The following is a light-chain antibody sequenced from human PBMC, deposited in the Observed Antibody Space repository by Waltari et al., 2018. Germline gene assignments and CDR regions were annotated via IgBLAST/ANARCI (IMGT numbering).Light chain of an antibody. CDR3: QQSYSTSPT. V-gene: IGKV1-39*01. CDR2: AAS. CDR1: QSISSY. Sequence: DIQMTQSPSSLSASVGDRVTITCRASQSISSYLNWYQQKPGKAPTLLIYAASSLQSGVPSRFSGSGSGTDFTLTISSLQPEDFATYYCQQSYSTSPTFGGGTKVEIK. J-gene: IGKJ4*01.